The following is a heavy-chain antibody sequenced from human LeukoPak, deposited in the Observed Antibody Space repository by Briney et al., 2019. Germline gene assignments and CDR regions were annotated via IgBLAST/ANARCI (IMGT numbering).Heavy chain of an antibody. J-gene: IGHJ4*02. CDR3: AKELPDYIVVVPAAIAEYYFDY. CDR1: GFTFSSYG. Sequence: GRSLRLSCAASGFTFSSYGMHWVRQVPGKGLEWVAVISYDGSNKYYADSVKGRFTISRDNSKNTLYLQMNSLRAEDTAVYYCAKELPDYIVVVPAAIAEYYFDYWGQGTLVTVSS. V-gene: IGHV3-30*18. D-gene: IGHD2-2*02. CDR2: ISYDGSNK.